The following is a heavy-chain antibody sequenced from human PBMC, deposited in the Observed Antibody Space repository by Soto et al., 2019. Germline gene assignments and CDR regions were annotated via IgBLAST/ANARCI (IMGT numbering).Heavy chain of an antibody. CDR2: IFYSGST. D-gene: IGHD1-20*01. CDR3: ARWGQGRYDPRAYDY. V-gene: IGHV4-30-4*01. CDR1: GGSISSGDYY. Sequence: QVQLQESGPGLVKPSQTLSLTCTVSGGSISSGDYYWSWIRQPPGKGLGWIGNIFYSGSTYYNPSLRSRVTISVDTSKNQFSLKLSSVTAADTAVYYCARWGQGRYDPRAYDYWGQGTLVTVSS. J-gene: IGHJ4*02.